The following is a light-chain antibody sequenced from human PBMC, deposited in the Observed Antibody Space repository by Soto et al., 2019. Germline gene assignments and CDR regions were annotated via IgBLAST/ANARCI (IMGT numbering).Light chain of an antibody. CDR1: QAIRTA. CDR2: AAS. CDR3: LLDFRYFWA. V-gene: IGKV1-6*01. J-gene: IGKJ1*01. Sequence: AIQLTQSPSSLSASVGDRVTITCRASQAIRTALGWYQQRPGKVPKPLIYAASTLQSGVPSRFSGSGSGTDFTLTISSLQPEDFATYYCLLDFRYFWAFGQGTKVEIK.